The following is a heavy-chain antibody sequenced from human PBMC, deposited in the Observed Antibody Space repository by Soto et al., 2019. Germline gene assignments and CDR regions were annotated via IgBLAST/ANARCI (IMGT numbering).Heavy chain of an antibody. V-gene: IGHV1-18*01. J-gene: IGHJ5*02. D-gene: IGHD2-15*01. CDR2: ISAYNGNT. Sequence: QVQLVQSGAEVKKPGASVKVSCKASGYTFTSYGISWVRQAPGQGLEWMGWISAYNGNTNYAQKLQGRVTMTTDTXTXXAYMELRSLRSDDTAVYYCARDTIRNVVAATPLGSWGPGTLVTVSS. CDR3: ARDTIRNVVAATPLGS. CDR1: GYTFTSYG.